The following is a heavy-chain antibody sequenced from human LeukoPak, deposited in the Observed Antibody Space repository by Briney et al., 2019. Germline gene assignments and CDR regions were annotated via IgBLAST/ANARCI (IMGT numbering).Heavy chain of an antibody. CDR1: GFTFSSYS. D-gene: IGHD2-21*01. J-gene: IGHJ4*02. Sequence: GGSLRLSCAASGFTFSSYSMNWVRQAPGKGLEWVSSISSSSSYIYYADSVKGRFTISRDNAKNSLYLQMNSLRAEDTAVYYCARVPSHIVVVIAMDYWGQGTLVTVSS. CDR3: ARVPSHIVVVIAMDY. V-gene: IGHV3-21*01. CDR2: ISSSSSYI.